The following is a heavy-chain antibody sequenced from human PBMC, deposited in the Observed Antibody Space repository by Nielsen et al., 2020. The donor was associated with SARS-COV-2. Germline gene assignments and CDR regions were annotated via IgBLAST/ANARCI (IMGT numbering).Heavy chain of an antibody. CDR3: AGDFWSGYYTSNYYYGMDV. V-gene: IGHV4-61*01. D-gene: IGHD3-3*01. J-gene: IGHJ6*02. CDR2: IYYSGST. CDR1: GGSISSGSYY. Sequence: SETLSLTCTVSGGSISSGSYYWSWIRQPPGKGLEWIGYIYYSGSTNYNPSLKSRVTISVDTSKNQFSLKLSSVTAADTAVYYCAGDFWSGYYTSNYYYGMDVWGQGTTVTVSS.